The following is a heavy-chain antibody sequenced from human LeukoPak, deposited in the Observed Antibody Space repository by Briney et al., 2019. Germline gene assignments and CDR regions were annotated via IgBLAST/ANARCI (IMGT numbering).Heavy chain of an antibody. CDR1: EFTSSSDA. V-gene: IGHV3-23*01. D-gene: IGHD2-2*01. CDR2: ISDSGGGT. Sequence: GGGLRHSCAAPEFTSSSDAMRAVRHAPGRGGEWVSAISDSGGGTYYADTVKGGVTVSRENTKNTMYLQKNTPRGEDTAVYYSAKDRRACSSSSCYYRFDYWGQGTLVTVSS. J-gene: IGHJ4*02. CDR3: AKDRRACSSSSCYYRFDY.